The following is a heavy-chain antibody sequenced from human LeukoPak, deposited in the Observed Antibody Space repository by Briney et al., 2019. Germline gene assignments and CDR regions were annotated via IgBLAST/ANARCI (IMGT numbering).Heavy chain of an antibody. CDR3: ARRIIVATIDY. CDR2: IYYSGST. Sequence: SETLSLTCTVSGGTISSSNYYWAWIRQPPGKGLEWIGSIYYSGSTYYNPSLKSRVTISVDTSKNQFSLKLSSVTAADTAVYYCARRIIVATIDYWGQGTLVTVSS. J-gene: IGHJ4*02. D-gene: IGHD5-12*01. CDR1: GGTISSSNYY. V-gene: IGHV4-39*01.